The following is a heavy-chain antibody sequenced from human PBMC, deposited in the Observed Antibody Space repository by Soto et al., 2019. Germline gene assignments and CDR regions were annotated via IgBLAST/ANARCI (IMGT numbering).Heavy chain of an antibody. Sequence: EVQLVESGGGLIQPGGSLRLSCAASGFTVSSNYMSWVRQAPGKGLEWVSVSYSGGSTYYADSVKGRFTISRDNSTNTLYLHMNSLRAEDTAVYYCASPRIAARDSYYYGMDVWGQGTTVTVSS. J-gene: IGHJ6*02. CDR3: ASPRIAARDSYYYGMDV. V-gene: IGHV3-53*01. D-gene: IGHD6-6*01. CDR2: SYSGGST. CDR1: GFTVSSNY.